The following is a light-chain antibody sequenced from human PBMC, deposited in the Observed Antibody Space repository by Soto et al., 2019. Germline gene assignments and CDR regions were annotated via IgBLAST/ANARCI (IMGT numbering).Light chain of an antibody. V-gene: IGKV3-20*01. Sequence: EIVLTQSPGTLSLSPGERATLSCRASQIVSTTYLAWYQQKPGQAPRLLIYGSSSRAPGIPDRFSGSGSGTAFTLTISRLEPEDFAVYYCQQYGTSPMYTFGQGTKLES. CDR1: QIVSTTY. J-gene: IGKJ2*01. CDR2: GSS. CDR3: QQYGTSPMYT.